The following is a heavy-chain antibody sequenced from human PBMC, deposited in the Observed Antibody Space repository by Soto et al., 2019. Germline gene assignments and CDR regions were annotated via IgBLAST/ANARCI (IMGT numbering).Heavy chain of an antibody. CDR3: ANDIAGEGAVRTQYYYYYMDV. Sequence: GGSLRLSCAASGFTFDDYAMHWVRQAPGKGLEWVSGISWNSGSIGYADSVKGRFTISRDNAKNSLYLQMNSLRAEDTAVYYCANDIAGEGAVRTQYYYYYMDVWGKGTTVTVSS. V-gene: IGHV3-9*01. D-gene: IGHD3-16*01. CDR2: ISWNSGSI. J-gene: IGHJ6*03. CDR1: GFTFDDYA.